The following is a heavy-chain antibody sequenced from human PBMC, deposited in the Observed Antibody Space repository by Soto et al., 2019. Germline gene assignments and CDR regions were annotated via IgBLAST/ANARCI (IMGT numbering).Heavy chain of an antibody. J-gene: IGHJ4*02. D-gene: IGHD1-1*01. CDR1: GDTFSRYT. V-gene: IGHV1-69*01. CDR3: ARGRGLYNSGRSQRDY. CDR2: IIPRFGTT. Sequence: QVQLVQSGAEVKKPGSSVRVSCKASGDTFSRYTVNWVRQAPRQGLEWMGGIIPRFGTTNFAPTLQGRVPITEDESTNPVYMELSSLRSEDTALYFCARGRGLYNSGRSQRDYWVQGTLVTVSS.